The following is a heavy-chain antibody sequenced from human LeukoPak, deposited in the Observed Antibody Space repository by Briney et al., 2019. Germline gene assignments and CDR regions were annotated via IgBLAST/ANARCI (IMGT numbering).Heavy chain of an antibody. CDR3: ARDTEHLYFVFDY. Sequence: GGSLRLSCAASGFTFSRYSMNWVRQAPGKGLEWVSYISRSGSTIYYADSVKGRFTISRDNAKNSLYLQMDSLRDEDTAVYYCARDTEHLYFVFDYWGQGTLVTVSS. CDR1: GFTFSRYS. V-gene: IGHV3-48*02. D-gene: IGHD2-2*02. J-gene: IGHJ4*02. CDR2: ISRSGSTI.